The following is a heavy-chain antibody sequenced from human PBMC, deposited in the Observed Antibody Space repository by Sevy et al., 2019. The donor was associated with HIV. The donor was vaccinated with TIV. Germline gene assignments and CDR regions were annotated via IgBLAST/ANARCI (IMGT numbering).Heavy chain of an antibody. J-gene: IGHJ6*03. D-gene: IGHD1-7*01. CDR2: IRYDGSNK. CDR1: GFTFSSYG. V-gene: IGHV3-30*02. Sequence: QAGGSLRLSCAASGFTFSSYGMHWVRQAPGKGLEWVAFIRYDGSNKYYADSVKGRFTISRENSKNRLYLQMNSLRAEDKPVYYCAKVPAGGTTLYYYYYMDVWGNGTTVTVSS. CDR3: AKVPAGGTTLYYYYYMDV.